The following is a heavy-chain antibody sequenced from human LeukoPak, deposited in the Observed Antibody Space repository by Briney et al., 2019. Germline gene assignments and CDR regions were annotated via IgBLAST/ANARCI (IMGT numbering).Heavy chain of an antibody. V-gene: IGHV1-69*13. D-gene: IGHD4-11*01. CDR3: AREMTTVTRAQTFDY. CDR2: IIPIFGTA. CDR1: GGTFSSYA. Sequence: SVKVSCKASGGTFSSYAISWVRRAPGQGLEWMGGIIPIFGTANYAQKFQGRVTITADESTSTAYMELSSLRSEDTAVYYCAREMTTVTRAQTFDYWGQGTLVTVSS. J-gene: IGHJ4*02.